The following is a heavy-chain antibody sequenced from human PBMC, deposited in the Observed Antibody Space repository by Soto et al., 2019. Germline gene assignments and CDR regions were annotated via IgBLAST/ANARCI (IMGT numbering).Heavy chain of an antibody. CDR1: GFTFRNYA. D-gene: IGHD3-9*01. V-gene: IGHV3-23*01. CDR3: ARGDDILTGPVFDY. CDR2: ISGSGGST. Sequence: EVQLLESGGGLVQPGGSLRHSCAASGFTFRNYAMSWVRQAPGKGLEWVSTISGSGGSTFYADSVKGRFTISRDNSRNTLYLQMNSLRAEDTAIYFCARGDDILTGPVFDYWGQGTLVTVSS. J-gene: IGHJ4*02.